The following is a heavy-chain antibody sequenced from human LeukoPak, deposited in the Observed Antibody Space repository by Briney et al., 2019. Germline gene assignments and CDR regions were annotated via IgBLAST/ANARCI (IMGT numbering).Heavy chain of an antibody. Sequence: ASETLSLTCTVSGGSISSSSYYWGWIRQPPGKGLEWIGSIYYSGSTYYNPSLKSRVTISVDTSKNQFSLKLSSVTAADTAVYYCARDPGSKYNWNYFGYWGQGTLVTVSS. CDR1: GGSISSSSYY. CDR2: IYYSGST. D-gene: IGHD1-20*01. J-gene: IGHJ4*02. CDR3: ARDPGSKYNWNYFGY. V-gene: IGHV4-39*07.